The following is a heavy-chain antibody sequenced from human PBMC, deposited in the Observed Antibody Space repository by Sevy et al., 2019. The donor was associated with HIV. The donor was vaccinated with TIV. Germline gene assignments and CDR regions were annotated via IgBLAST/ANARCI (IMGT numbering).Heavy chain of an antibody. CDR2: VTPNSGAK. CDR3: AGQSLGWYNWFDP. J-gene: IGHJ5*02. V-gene: IGHV1-2*02. D-gene: IGHD6-19*01. CDR1: GYNFY. Sequence: ASVKVSCKASGYNFYIHWVRQAPGQGLEWMGRVTPNSGAKSYAQKFQDRVARTMDTSINTAQMELSGLKSDETAIYYCAGQSLGWYNWFDPWGQGTLVTVSS.